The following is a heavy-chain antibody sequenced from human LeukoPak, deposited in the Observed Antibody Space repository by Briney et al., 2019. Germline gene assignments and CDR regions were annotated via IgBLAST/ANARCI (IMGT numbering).Heavy chain of an antibody. CDR1: GKTFTSHG. D-gene: IGHD3-10*01. Sequence: AVSAEDSWKASGKTFTSHGISWGGQAPGQGLEWMGWISSYNGNTNYAQKLQGRVTMTTDTSTSKANMELRSPRYDEAAVYYSARVMKDRGVPLDYWVQRTLVTVSS. V-gene: IGHV1-18*01. J-gene: IGHJ4*02. CDR3: ARVMKDRGVPLDY. CDR2: ISSYNGNT.